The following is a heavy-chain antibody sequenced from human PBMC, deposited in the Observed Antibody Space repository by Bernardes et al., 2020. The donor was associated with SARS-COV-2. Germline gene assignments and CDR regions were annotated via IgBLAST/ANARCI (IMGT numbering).Heavy chain of an antibody. CDR3: ASLGVVVSPFDY. Sequence: GGSLRLSCAASGFTFSSYWMHWVRQAPGKGLVWVSRINSDGSSTSYADSVKGRFTISRDNAKNTLYLQMNSLRAEDTAVYYCASLGVVVSPFDYWGQGTLVTVSS. D-gene: IGHD3-22*01. V-gene: IGHV3-74*01. CDR2: INSDGSST. J-gene: IGHJ4*02. CDR1: GFTFSSYW.